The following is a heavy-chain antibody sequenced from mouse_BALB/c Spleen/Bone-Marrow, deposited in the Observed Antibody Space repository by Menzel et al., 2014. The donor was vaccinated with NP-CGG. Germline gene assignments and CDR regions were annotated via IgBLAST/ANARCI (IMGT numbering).Heavy chain of an antibody. CDR1: GFNIKDTY. CDR2: IDPANGNT. D-gene: IGHD1-1*01. Sequence: VHVKQSGAELVKPGASVKLSCTASGFNIKDTYMHWVKQRPEQGLEWIGRIDPANGNTKYDPKFQGKATITAHTSSNTAYLQLSSLTSEDTAVYYCARYYYGYYFDYWGQGTTLTVSS. V-gene: IGHV14-3*02. J-gene: IGHJ2*01. CDR3: ARYYYGYYFDY.